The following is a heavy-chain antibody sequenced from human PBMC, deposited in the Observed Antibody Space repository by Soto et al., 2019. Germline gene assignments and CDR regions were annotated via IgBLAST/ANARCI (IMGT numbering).Heavy chain of an antibody. V-gene: IGHV4-59*08. CDR3: AGHYPFGKNWNYYDY. CDR1: GGSINSYY. D-gene: IGHD1-1*01. J-gene: IGHJ4*02. CDR2: ISYTGST. Sequence: WETLSLTCSVSGGSINSYYWGWIRQPPGKGLEWIGYISYTGSTDYSPSLKSRVTISVDTSKNQFSLKVRSVTAAHTAIFFCAGHYPFGKNWNYYDYWGRGNLVTVSS.